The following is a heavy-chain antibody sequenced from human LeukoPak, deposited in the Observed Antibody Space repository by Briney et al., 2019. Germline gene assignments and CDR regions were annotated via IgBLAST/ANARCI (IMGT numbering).Heavy chain of an antibody. D-gene: IGHD6-6*01. CDR1: GGSISSYY. Sequence: SETLSLTCTVSGGSISSYYWTWIRQPPGKGLEWIGYIYYSGITNYSPSLKSRVTISVDTPKNQFSLKLTSVTAADTAMYYCARSDSSSLPSDYWGQGTLVTVSS. V-gene: IGHV4-59*01. J-gene: IGHJ4*02. CDR2: IYYSGIT. CDR3: ARSDSSSLPSDY.